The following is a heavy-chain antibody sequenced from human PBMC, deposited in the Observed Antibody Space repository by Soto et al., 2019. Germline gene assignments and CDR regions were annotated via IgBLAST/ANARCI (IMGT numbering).Heavy chain of an antibody. CDR3: AIRIVATETFDY. V-gene: IGHV4-59*08. CDR2: IYYAGST. Sequence: QVRLQESGPGLVKPSETLSLPCTVSGGSMISYHWSWIRHPPGRGLEWIGFIYYAGSTKCNPSLNSRVTISVDTSKNQFCLTVTSVTAADTAVYYCAIRIVATETFDYWGQGTLVTVSS. CDR1: GGSMISYH. D-gene: IGHD5-12*01. J-gene: IGHJ4*02.